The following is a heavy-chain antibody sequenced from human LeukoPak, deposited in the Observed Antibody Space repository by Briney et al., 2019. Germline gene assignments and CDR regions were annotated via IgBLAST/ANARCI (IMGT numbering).Heavy chain of an antibody. Sequence: GGPLSLFCAVSGFTFSSYWMHWVRQAPGKGLVWVSRINSDGSSTSYADSVKGRFTISRDNAKNTLYLQMNSLRAEDTAVYYCASGPGYCSGGSCYKDFDYWGQGTLVTVSS. CDR3: ASGPGYCSGGSCYKDFDY. D-gene: IGHD2-15*01. CDR1: GFTFSSYW. CDR2: INSDGSST. J-gene: IGHJ4*02. V-gene: IGHV3-74*01.